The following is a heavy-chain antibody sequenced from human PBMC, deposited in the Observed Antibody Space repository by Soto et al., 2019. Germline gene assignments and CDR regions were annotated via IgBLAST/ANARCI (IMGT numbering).Heavy chain of an antibody. CDR3: ARDPSSYGMDV. CDR2: IYYSGST. D-gene: IGHD3-10*01. V-gene: IGHV4-31*11. Sequence: PSETLSLTCAVSGGSLSSGGYYWSWIRQHPGKGLEWIGYIYYSGSTYYNPSLKSRVTISVDTSKNQFSLKLSSVTAADTAVYYCARDPSSYGMDVWGQGTTVTVSS. CDR1: GGSLSSGGYY. J-gene: IGHJ6*02.